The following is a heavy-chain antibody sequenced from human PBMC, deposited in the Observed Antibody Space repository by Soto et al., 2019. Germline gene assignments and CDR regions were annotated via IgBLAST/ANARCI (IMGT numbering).Heavy chain of an antibody. CDR2: IGSSGRST. Sequence: GGSLRLSCGASGFTFNTYAMTWVRQAPGKGLEWVSAIGSSGRSTYYADSVKGRFTISRDNSKNTLYLQMNSLRAEDTALYYCAKDSGSYNGLDCGGPGPRFTVPS. J-gene: IGHJ4*02. CDR3: AKDSGSYNGLDC. CDR1: GFTFNTYA. D-gene: IGHD1-1*01. V-gene: IGHV3-23*01.